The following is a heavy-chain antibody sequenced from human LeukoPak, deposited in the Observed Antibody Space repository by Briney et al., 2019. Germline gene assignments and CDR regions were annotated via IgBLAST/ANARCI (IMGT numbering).Heavy chain of an antibody. Sequence: GGSLRLSCAASGLTFDDFAMHWVRQAPGKGLEWVSGISWNSDIIDYVDSVKGRFTVSRDNAENSLYLQMNSLRAEDTALYYCARGVNGYLHAFDIWGQGTMVIVSS. V-gene: IGHV3-9*01. CDR1: GLTFDDFA. J-gene: IGHJ3*02. CDR2: ISWNSDII. D-gene: IGHD5-24*01. CDR3: ARGVNGYLHAFDI.